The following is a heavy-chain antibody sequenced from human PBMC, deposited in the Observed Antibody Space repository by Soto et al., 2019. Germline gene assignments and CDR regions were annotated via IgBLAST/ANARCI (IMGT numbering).Heavy chain of an antibody. D-gene: IGHD4-4*01. V-gene: IGHV4-39*07. CDR3: ARHLHSDSVHISPVSPDY. J-gene: IGHJ4*02. CDR1: GGSISSSSYY. CDR2: IYYSGST. Sequence: SETLSLTCTVSGGSISSSSYYWGWIRQPPGKGLEWIGSIYYSGSTYYNPSFQGQVTISADKSISTAFLQWSSLKAADSAMYYCARHLHSDSVHISPVSPDYWGQGTLVTVSS.